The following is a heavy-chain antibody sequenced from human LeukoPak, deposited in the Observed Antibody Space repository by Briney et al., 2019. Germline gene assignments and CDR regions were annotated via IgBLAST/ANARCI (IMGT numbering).Heavy chain of an antibody. Sequence: SGTLSLTCAVSGGSISSSNWWSWVRQPPGKGLEWIGEIYHSGSTNYNPSLKSRVTISVDKSKNQFSLKLSSVTAADTAVYYCASPLRDFWSGYGHAFDIWGQGTMVTVSS. CDR1: GGSISSSNW. J-gene: IGHJ3*02. D-gene: IGHD3-3*01. CDR2: IYHSGST. V-gene: IGHV4-4*02. CDR3: ASPLRDFWSGYGHAFDI.